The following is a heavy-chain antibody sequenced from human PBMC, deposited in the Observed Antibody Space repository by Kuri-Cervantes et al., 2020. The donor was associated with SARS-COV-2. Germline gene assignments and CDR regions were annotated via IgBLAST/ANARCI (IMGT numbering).Heavy chain of an antibody. Sequence: GGSLRLSCAASGFSFSNYGMHWVRQAPGKGLEWVASISYEGSNKHYADSVKDRFTISRDNSKNTLYLQMNSLRAEDTAVYYCARGFNSNYVSAFDYWGQGTLVTVSS. CDR2: ISYEGSNK. CDR1: GFSFSNYG. V-gene: IGHV3-30*03. J-gene: IGHJ4*02. D-gene: IGHD4-11*01. CDR3: ARGFNSNYVSAFDY.